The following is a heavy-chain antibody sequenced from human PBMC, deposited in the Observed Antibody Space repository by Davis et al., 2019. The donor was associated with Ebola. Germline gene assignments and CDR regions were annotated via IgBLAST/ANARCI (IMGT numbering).Heavy chain of an antibody. CDR2: TYFYSKYYR. J-gene: IGHJ6*02. CDR1: VDRPSSGG. CDR3: VRGWGRTGLGV. D-gene: IGHD1-26*01. Sequence: QSPSLSPAHSVDRPSSGGCNWIRQSPSRGLEWLGRTYFYSKYYRVYAVSMRGRITINADPSKNQFSLQLNSVTPEDTAVYYCVRGWGRTGLGVWGQGTTVTVSS. V-gene: IGHV6-1*01.